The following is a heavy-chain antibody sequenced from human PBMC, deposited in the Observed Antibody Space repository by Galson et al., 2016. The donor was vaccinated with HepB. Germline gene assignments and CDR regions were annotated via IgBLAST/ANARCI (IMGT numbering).Heavy chain of an antibody. J-gene: IGHJ4*02. V-gene: IGHV3-23*01. CDR3: AGGGYAWGVYPNDY. D-gene: IGHD3-16*02. CDR1: GFTFSRHS. CDR2: ITGSGDST. Sequence: SLRLSCAASGFTFSRHSMTWVRQAPGKGLAWVSSITGSGDSTYYADSVKGRFTLSRDNSKNTGYLLRNSLRVEDTAVYYCAGGGYAWGVYPNDYWGQGTLVIVSS.